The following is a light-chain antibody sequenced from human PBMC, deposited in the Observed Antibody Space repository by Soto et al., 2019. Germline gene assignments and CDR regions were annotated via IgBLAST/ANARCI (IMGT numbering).Light chain of an antibody. CDR2: DAS. J-gene: IGKJ1*01. CDR1: QSISSW. V-gene: IGKV1-5*01. Sequence: DILMTQSPSSLSASVGDRVTITCRASQSISSWLAWYQQKPGKAPKLLIYDASSLQSGVPSRFSGSGSGTEFTLTINSLQPDDFATYYCQHYNSYWTFGQGTKVDIK. CDR3: QHYNSYWT.